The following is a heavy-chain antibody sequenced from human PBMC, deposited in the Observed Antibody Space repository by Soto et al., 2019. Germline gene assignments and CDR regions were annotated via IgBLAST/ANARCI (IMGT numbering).Heavy chain of an antibody. CDR1: GFTFRSYG. V-gene: IGHV3-30*18. CDR3: AKEVPYCIFVVCHPQYYYMDF. J-gene: IGHJ6*03. D-gene: IGHD2-8*01. Sequence: AGGALRLSCAASGFTFRSYGMHWVRQAPGKGLEWVAVISYDGSNKYYADSMKGRFTISRDDSKNTLYLQMNSLRAEDTAVYYCAKEVPYCIFVVCHPQYYYMDFWGEGTTVTVSS. CDR2: ISYDGSNK.